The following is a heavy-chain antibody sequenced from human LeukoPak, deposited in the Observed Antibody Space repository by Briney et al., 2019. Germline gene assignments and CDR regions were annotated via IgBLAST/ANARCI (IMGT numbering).Heavy chain of an antibody. D-gene: IGHD2-2*01. J-gene: IGHJ4*02. CDR3: AKDYQLPYGGFDQ. Sequence: GGSLRLSCAASGFTFRNYAMHWVRQAPGKGLDWVAFIRYDGSKICYADSVKGRFTISRDNSKNTLYLRMSSLRPEDTAVYYCAKDYQLPYGGFDQWGQGALVTVSS. CDR2: IRYDGSKI. CDR1: GFTFRNYA. V-gene: IGHV3-30*02.